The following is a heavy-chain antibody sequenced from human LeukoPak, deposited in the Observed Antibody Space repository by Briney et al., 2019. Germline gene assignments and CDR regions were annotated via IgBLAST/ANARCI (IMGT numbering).Heavy chain of an antibody. CDR1: GGSISSSSYY. J-gene: IGHJ3*02. D-gene: IGHD1-26*01. Sequence: PSETLSLTCTVSGGSISSSSYYWGWIRQPPGKGLEWIGSIYYSGSTYYNPSLKSRVTISVDTSKNQFSLKLSSVTAADTAVYYCARAIIGELGDAFDISDQGTMVTVSS. CDR2: IYYSGST. V-gene: IGHV4-39*07. CDR3: ARAIIGELGDAFDI.